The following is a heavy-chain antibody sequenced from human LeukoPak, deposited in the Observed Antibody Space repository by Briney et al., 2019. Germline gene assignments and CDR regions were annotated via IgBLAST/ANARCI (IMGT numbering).Heavy chain of an antibody. CDR2: TNSDGSST. D-gene: IGHD1-26*01. CDR3: AKDGVGATRRGYYYYYYMDV. J-gene: IGHJ6*03. V-gene: IGHV3-74*01. Sequence: GGSLRLSCAASGFSLSSYWIHWVRQAPGKGLVWVSHTNSDGSSTSYADSVKGRFTISRDNAKNTLYLQMNSLRAEDTAVYYCAKDGVGATRRGYYYYYYMDVWGKGTTVTISS. CDR1: GFSLSSYW.